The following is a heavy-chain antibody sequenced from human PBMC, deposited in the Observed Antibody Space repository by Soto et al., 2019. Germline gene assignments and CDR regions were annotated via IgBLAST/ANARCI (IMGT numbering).Heavy chain of an antibody. D-gene: IGHD3-3*01. CDR1: GFSFTTYW. V-gene: IGHV5-51*01. CDR3: ARHAYDFWSGHPNPRYYYGMDV. Sequence: PGESLKISCKGSGFSFTTYWIAWVRQMPGKGLEWMGIIYPGDSKTTYSPSFQGQVTISADKSISTAYLQWSSLKASDTAMYYCARHAYDFWSGHPNPRYYYGMDVWGQGTTVTVS. CDR2: IYPGDSKT. J-gene: IGHJ6*02.